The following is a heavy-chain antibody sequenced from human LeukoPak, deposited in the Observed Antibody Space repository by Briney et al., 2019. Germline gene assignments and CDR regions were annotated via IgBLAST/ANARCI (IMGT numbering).Heavy chain of an antibody. CDR1: GGSISPYY. CDR2: IYYSGST. Sequence: PSETLSLTCTVSGGSISPYYWSWIRQPPGKGLEWIGYIYYSGSTNYNPSLKSRVTISVDTSKNQFSLKLSSVTTADTAVYYCARWANWNHDYWGQGTLVTVSS. CDR3: ARWANWNHDY. D-gene: IGHD1-1*01. J-gene: IGHJ4*02. V-gene: IGHV4-59*01.